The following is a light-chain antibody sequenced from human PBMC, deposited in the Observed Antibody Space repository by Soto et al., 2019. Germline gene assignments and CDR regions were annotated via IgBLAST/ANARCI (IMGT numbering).Light chain of an antibody. CDR2: DVS. CDR1: SSDVCGYNY. J-gene: IGLJ3*02. CDR3: SSYTSSSTLE. Sequence: QSVLTQPASVSGSPGQSITISCTGTSSDVCGYNYVSWYQQHPGKAPKLMIYDVSNRPSGVSNRFSGSKSGNTASLTISGLQAEDEADYYCSSYTSSSTLEFGGGTKVTVL. V-gene: IGLV2-14*01.